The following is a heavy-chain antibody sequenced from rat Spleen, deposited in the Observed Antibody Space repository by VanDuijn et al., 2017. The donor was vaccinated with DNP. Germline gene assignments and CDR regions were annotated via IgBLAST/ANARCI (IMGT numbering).Heavy chain of an antibody. D-gene: IGHD1-11*01. V-gene: IGHV5S13*01. CDR3: ARRTGIVFDY. CDR2: ISTGGDNT. J-gene: IGHJ2*01. CDR1: GFTFSNYG. Sequence: EVQLVESGGGLVQPGRSLKLSCAASGFTFSNYGMAWVRQAPTKGLEWVASISTGGDNTYYRGSVKGRFTISRDNAKNTQYLQMDSLRSEDTATYHCARRTGIVFDYWGQGVMVTVSS.